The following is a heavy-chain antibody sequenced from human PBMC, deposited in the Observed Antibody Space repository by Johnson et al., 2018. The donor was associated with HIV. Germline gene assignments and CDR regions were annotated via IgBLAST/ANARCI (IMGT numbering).Heavy chain of an antibody. Sequence: QVQLVESGGGVVQPGRSLRLSCAASGFTFSNYAMHWVRQAPGKGLEWVSVIYSGGSTYYADSVKGRFTISRDNSKNTLYLQMNSLRVEDTAVYYCARDYDIPRDDAFDIWGQGTLVTVSS. CDR3: ARDYDIPRDDAFDI. CDR2: IYSGGST. V-gene: IGHV3-NL1*01. CDR1: GFTFSNYA. D-gene: IGHD3-9*01. J-gene: IGHJ3*02.